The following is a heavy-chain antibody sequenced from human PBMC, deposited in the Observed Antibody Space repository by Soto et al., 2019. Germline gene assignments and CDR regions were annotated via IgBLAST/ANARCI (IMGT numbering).Heavy chain of an antibody. CDR3: ANTLRGDYYFFQP. V-gene: IGHV4-39*01. CDR1: GVSISTSSYF. J-gene: IGHJ1*01. D-gene: IGHD2-21*02. Sequence: QLQLQESGPGLVKPSETLSLTCTVSGVSISTSSYFWGWIRQPPGKGLEWIASIYYSGSTYYNPSLKSRVTLSADTSKNQFSLKVNSVTATDTAVYYCANTLRGDYYFFQPWGQGTLVTVSS. CDR2: IYYSGST.